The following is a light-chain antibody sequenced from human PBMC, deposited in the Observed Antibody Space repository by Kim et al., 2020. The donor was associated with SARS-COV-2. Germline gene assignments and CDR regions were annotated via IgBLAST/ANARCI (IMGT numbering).Light chain of an antibody. Sequence: PGDGASLSSRSSQSVTRDNLAWYQQRPARAPSLLIYAASRRAAGSPDRFSGSGSGADFTLTISRLEPEDFAVYYCQQYGGSPSRTFGQGTRLEIK. V-gene: IGKV3-20*01. CDR2: AAS. CDR3: QQYGGSPSRT. J-gene: IGKJ5*01. CDR1: QSVTRDN.